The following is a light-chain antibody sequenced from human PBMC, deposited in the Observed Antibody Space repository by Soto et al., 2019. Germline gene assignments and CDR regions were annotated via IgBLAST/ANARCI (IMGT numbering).Light chain of an antibody. CDR2: DVS. V-gene: IGLV2-14*01. CDR3: SSYTSRSTVV. J-gene: IGLJ2*01. Sequence: QSALTQPASVSGSPGQSITISCTGTSSDVGDYNYVSWYQQHPGKAPKLMIYDVSNRPSGVSNRFSGSKSGNTASLTISGLQAEDEADYYCSSYTSRSTVVFGGGTQLTVL. CDR1: SSDVGDYNY.